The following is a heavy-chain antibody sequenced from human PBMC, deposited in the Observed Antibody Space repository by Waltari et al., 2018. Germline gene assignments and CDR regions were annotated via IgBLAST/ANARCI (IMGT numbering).Heavy chain of an antibody. CDR2: IYASGST. CDR3: ARDGRDNIYYDYMDV. CDR1: GGSIDNYY. J-gene: IGHJ6*03. D-gene: IGHD1-20*01. Sequence: QVQLQESGPGLVRPSETLSLTCTVSGGSIDNYYWSWIRQPAEKGLEWIGGIYASGSTNNNPSLKSRVAMSADTSKTQFSLKLSSVAAADTAVYYCARDGRDNIYYDYMDVWGKGTTVTISS. V-gene: IGHV4-4*07.